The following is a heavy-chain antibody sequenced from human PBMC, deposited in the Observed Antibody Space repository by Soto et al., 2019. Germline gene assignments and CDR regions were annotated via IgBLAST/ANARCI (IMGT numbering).Heavy chain of an antibody. J-gene: IGHJ4*02. D-gene: IGHD6-19*01. CDR1: GFTFSDYA. V-gene: IGHV3-30*18. CDR2: VSHDGRNT. Sequence: VQLVESGGGVVQPGRSLRLSCAASGFTFSDYAIHWVRQAPGKGLEWVAVVSHDGRNTHYADSVKGRFTISRDSSNNTVSLEMTSLRAEDTAVYSCAKGGRQWLVTSDFNYWGQGALVTVSS. CDR3: AKGGRQWLVTSDFNY.